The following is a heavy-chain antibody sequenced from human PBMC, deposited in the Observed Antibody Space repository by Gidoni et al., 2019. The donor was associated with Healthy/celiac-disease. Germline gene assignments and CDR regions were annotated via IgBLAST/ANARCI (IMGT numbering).Heavy chain of an antibody. CDR3: ASLVEMATTQTFDY. J-gene: IGHJ4*02. D-gene: IGHD5-12*01. Sequence: QVQLVQSGAEVKKPGSSVKVSCQASGGTFSCYALSRVRQAPGQGLEWMGGIIPIFGTANYAQKFQGRVTITADESTSTAYMELSSLRSEDTAVYYCASLVEMATTQTFDYWGQGTLVTVSS. CDR2: IIPIFGTA. CDR1: GGTFSCYA. V-gene: IGHV1-69*01.